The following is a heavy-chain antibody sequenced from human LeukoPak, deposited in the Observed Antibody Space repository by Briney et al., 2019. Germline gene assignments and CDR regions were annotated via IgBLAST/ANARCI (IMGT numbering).Heavy chain of an antibody. CDR3: ARDPLYTSSPPSYFDY. D-gene: IGHD6-6*01. CDR1: GFTFSSYA. Sequence: GGYLRPSCAASGFTFSSYAMNWVRQAPGKGLEWVAIISYDGTNKAYADSVKGRFTISRYNSRNTLYLQMNSLRAEDTAVYLCARDPLYTSSPPSYFDYWGQGTLVTVSS. J-gene: IGHJ4*02. V-gene: IGHV3-30-3*01. CDR2: ISYDGTNK.